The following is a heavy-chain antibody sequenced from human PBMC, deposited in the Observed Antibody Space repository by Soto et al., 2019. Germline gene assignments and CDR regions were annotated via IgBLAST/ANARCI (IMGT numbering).Heavy chain of an antibody. CDR2: ISGYNGNT. D-gene: IGHD4-17*01. CDR3: AREVAYGDWFDP. J-gene: IGHJ5*02. Sequence: QVQLVQSGVEVKKPGASVKVSCKTSGYTFTTYDISWVRQAPGQGLEWRGWISGYNGNTNYAQKLQGRVTMTTDTSTSTAYMELRSLRSDDTAVYYCAREVAYGDWFDPWGQGTLVTVSS. V-gene: IGHV1-18*01. CDR1: GYTFTTYD.